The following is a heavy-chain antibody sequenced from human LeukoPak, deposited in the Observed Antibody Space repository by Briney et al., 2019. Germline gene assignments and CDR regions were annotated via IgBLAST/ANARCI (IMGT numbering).Heavy chain of an antibody. CDR1: GGTFSSYA. CDR2: IIPILGIA. D-gene: IGHD4-17*01. V-gene: IGHV1-69*04. Sequence: SVKVSCKASGGTFSSYAISWVRQAPGQGLEWMGRIIPILGIANYAQKFQGRVTITADKSTSTAYMELSSLRSEDTAVYYCARDRAVTTESVELFDYWGQGTLVTVSS. J-gene: IGHJ4*02. CDR3: ARDRAVTTESVELFDY.